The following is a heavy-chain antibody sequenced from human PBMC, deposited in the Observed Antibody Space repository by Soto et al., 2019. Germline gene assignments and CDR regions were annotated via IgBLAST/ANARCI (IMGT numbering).Heavy chain of an antibody. CDR3: ARDAPGVSTF. CDR2: INYRGTT. V-gene: IGHV4-31*03. CDR1: GGSIIDGQTY. J-gene: IGHJ4*02. D-gene: IGHD6-6*01. Sequence: QVQLQESGPGLVKPSQTLSLTCTVSGGSIIDGQTYLNWIRQHPERGPEWLGYINYRGTTNYSPALKSRLLISVDTSKNQFSLTLTSVTAADTAVYYCARDAPGVSTFWGQGTLVTVSS.